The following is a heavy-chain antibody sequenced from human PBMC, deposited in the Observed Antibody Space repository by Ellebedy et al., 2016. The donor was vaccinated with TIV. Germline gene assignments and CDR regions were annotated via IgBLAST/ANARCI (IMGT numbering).Heavy chain of an antibody. J-gene: IGHJ3*01. CDR3: AARAPTVTLTGDAFDL. CDR1: GDTFTTYG. V-gene: IGHV1-2*02. CDR2: VNPNSGGT. Sequence: ASVKVSCXASGDTFTTYGISWVRQAPGQGLEWMGWVNPNSGGTNYAQKFQGRVTMTRDTSTSTAYMDLSRLRSDDTAVYYCAARAPTVTLTGDAFDLWGQGTKVTVSS. D-gene: IGHD4-17*01.